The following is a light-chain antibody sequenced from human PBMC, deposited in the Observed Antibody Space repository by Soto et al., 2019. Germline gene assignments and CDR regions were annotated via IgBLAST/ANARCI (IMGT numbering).Light chain of an antibody. V-gene: IGLV1-44*01. J-gene: IGLJ2*01. CDR1: SSNIGSKS. Sequence: QSVLTQPPSVSGTPGQRVTISCSGSSSNIGSKSVSWYQHLPQTAPKLLIYSNNQRPSGVPDRFSGSKSGTSASLAISGLHSDDETQYYCAAWDDSLNVLVFGGGPKLTVL. CDR2: SNN. CDR3: AAWDDSLNVLV.